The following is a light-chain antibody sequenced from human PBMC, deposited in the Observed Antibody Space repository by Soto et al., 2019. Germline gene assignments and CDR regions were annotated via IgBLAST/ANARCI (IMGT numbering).Light chain of an antibody. CDR2: DAS. CDR1: QNIFTW. J-gene: IGKJ4*01. Sequence: DIQMTQSPSTLSASVGDRVTITCRASQNIFTWLAWYQHKPGKAPKLLIYDASILESGVPSRFSGSGSETLFTLTIXSLQSDDFASYYCQQYNTHSFGGGTKVDIK. V-gene: IGKV1-5*01. CDR3: QQYNTHS.